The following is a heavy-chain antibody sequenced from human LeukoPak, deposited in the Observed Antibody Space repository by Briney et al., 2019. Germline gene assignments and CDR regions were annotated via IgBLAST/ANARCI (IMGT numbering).Heavy chain of an antibody. D-gene: IGHD5-12*01. CDR3: ARGPSVAAHLNY. Sequence: SETLSLTCAVSGGSISSNNWWSWVRQPPGKGLEWIGEIYHHGATNYNPSLKSRVTLSVDKSKNQFSLELSSVTAADTAVYYCARGPSVAAHLNYWGQGTLVTVSS. J-gene: IGHJ4*02. CDR2: IYHHGAT. CDR1: GGSISSNNW. V-gene: IGHV4-4*02.